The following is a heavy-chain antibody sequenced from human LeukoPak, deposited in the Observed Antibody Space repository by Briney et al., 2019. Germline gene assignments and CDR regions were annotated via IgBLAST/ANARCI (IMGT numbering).Heavy chain of an antibody. J-gene: IGHJ4*02. V-gene: IGHV1-3*01. D-gene: IGHD1-26*01. CDR2: INAGNGNT. Sequence: ASVKVPCKASGYTFTSYAMHWVRQAPGQRLEWMGWINAGNGNTKYSQKFQGRVTITRDTSASTAYMELSSLRSEDTAVYYCARAVALREWEPLRYWGQGTLVTVSS. CDR1: GYTFTSYA. CDR3: ARAVALREWEPLRY.